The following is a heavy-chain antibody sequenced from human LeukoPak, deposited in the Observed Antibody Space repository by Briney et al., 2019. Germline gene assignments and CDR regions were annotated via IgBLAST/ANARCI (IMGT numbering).Heavy chain of an antibody. CDR3: AKKGFSTSGCPAYFDY. CDR2: IRGSDGKT. V-gene: IGHV3-23*01. D-gene: IGHD2-2*01. CDR1: GFSFSDYS. J-gene: IGHJ4*02. Sequence: PGGSLRLSCAASGFSFSDYSMNWVRQAPGKGLEWVSRIRGSDGKTFYADSVKCRFTISRDNSKNTLYLQMNSLRAEDTALYYCAKKGFSTSGCPAYFDYWGQGTLVTVSS.